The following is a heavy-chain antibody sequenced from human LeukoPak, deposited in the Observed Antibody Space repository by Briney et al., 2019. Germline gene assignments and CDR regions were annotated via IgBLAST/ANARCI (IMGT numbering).Heavy chain of an antibody. CDR2: ISSSSTTI. V-gene: IGHV3-48*04. D-gene: IGHD3-9*01. CDR3: ARALYYDILTGYQTHTYYFDY. J-gene: IGHJ4*02. CDR1: KFTFSSYS. Sequence: GGSLRLSCAASKFTFSSYSMNWVRQAPGKGLEWISYISSSSTTIYYADSVKGRFTISRDNARNALYLQMRSLRAEDTGVYYCARALYYDILTGYQTHTYYFDYWGQGTLVTVSS.